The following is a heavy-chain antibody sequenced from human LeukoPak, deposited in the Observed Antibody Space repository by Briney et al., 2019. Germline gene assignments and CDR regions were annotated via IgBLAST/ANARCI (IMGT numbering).Heavy chain of an antibody. D-gene: IGHD2-2*01. V-gene: IGHV1-18*01. CDR3: ARAVSDCSSTSCYENYYYYMDV. J-gene: IGHJ6*03. CDR1: GYTFTSYG. CDR2: ISAYNGNT. Sequence: ASVKVSCKASGYTFTSYGISWVRQAPGQGLEWMGWISAYNGNTNYAQKLQGRVTMTTDTSTSTAYMELRSLRSDDTAVYYCARAVSDCSSTSCYENYYYYMDVWGKGTTVTVSS.